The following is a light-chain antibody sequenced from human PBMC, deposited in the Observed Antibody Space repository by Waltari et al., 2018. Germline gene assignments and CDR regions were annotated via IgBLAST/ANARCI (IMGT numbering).Light chain of an antibody. Sequence: QSALTQPPSASGSPGQSVTLSCTGTSSDVGGYASVSWYQQHPGQAPKLMIYEVSKRPSGVPDRFSGSKSGNTASLTVSGLQAEDEADYYCNSYAGSNNWVFGGGTKLTVL. CDR3: NSYAGSNNWV. V-gene: IGLV2-8*01. CDR1: SSDVGGYAS. J-gene: IGLJ3*02. CDR2: EVS.